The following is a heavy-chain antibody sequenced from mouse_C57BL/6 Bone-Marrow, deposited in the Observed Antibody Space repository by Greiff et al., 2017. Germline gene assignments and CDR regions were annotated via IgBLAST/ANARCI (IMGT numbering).Heavy chain of an antibody. CDR1: GYNFTSYW. Sequence: QVQLQQPGTELVKPGASVKLSCKASGYNFTSYWMHWVKQRPGQGLEWIGNINPSNGGTNYDEKFKSKATLTVAKSSSTAYMQLSSLTSEDSAVYYCAREGADYYGLYWYFDVWGTGTTVTVSA. CDR2: INPSNGGT. J-gene: IGHJ1*03. D-gene: IGHD1-1*01. CDR3: AREGADYYGLYWYFDV. V-gene: IGHV1-53*01.